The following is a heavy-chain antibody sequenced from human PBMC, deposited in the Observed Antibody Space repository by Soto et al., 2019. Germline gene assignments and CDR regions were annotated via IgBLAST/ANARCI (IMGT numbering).Heavy chain of an antibody. J-gene: IGHJ4*02. CDR2: ISYDGSTK. Sequence: QVQLVESGGGVVQPGRSLTIFCTASGVTFKHNAMNWIRQAPAKGLEWVADISYDGSTKNYAETVKGRFTISRDNSKNTLSLQMSALKGEDTATYYCAREGIAESGPNYYDFWGQGTLVAVSS. CDR3: AREGIAESGPNYYDF. V-gene: IGHV3-30-3*01. CDR1: GVTFKHNA. D-gene: IGHD6-13*01.